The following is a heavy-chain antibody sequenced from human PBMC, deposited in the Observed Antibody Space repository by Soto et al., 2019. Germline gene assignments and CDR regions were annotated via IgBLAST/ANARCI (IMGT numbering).Heavy chain of an antibody. CDR3: ARPKTIGAAAGKGWFDP. CDR1: GGSFSGYY. J-gene: IGHJ5*02. D-gene: IGHD6-13*01. V-gene: IGHV4-34*12. Sequence: PSETLSLTCAVYGGSFSGYYWTWIRQPPGTGLEWIGSIFYTGSTYYSPSLKGRLIISVDPSKNQFSLKLTSVTAADTAMYYCARPKTIGAAAGKGWFDPWGQGTLVTV. CDR2: IFYTGST.